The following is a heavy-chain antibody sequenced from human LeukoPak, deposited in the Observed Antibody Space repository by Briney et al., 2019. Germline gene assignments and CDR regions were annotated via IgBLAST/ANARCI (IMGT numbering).Heavy chain of an antibody. CDR3: ARGVLRYFDWLPFDY. CDR1: GYTFTSYA. CDR2: INTNTGNP. D-gene: IGHD3-9*01. J-gene: IGHJ4*02. V-gene: IGHV7-4-1*02. Sequence: PGRSLRLSCAASGYTFTSYAMNWVRQAPGQGLEWMGWINTNTGNPTYAQGFTGRFVFSLDTSVSTAYLQISSLKAEDTAVYYCARGVLRYFDWLPFDYWGQGTLVTVSS.